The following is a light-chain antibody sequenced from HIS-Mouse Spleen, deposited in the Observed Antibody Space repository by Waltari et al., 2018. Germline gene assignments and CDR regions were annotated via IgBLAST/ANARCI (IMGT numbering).Light chain of an antibody. CDR3: CSYAGSSTWV. Sequence: QSALTQPASVSGSPGQSITISCPGTSSDVGRYNLVSRYQQHPGKAPKLMIYEGSKRPSGVSNRFSGSKSGNTASLTISGLQAEDEADYYCCSYAGSSTWVFGGGTKLTVL. CDR1: SSDVGRYNL. CDR2: EGS. V-gene: IGLV2-23*01. J-gene: IGLJ3*02.